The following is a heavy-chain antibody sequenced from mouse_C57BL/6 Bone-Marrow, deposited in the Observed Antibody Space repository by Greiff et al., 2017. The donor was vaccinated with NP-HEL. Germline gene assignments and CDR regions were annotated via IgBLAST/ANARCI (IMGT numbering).Heavy chain of an antibody. V-gene: IGHV1-54*01. CDR3: ARLRGSLGY. D-gene: IGHD4-1*01. J-gene: IGHJ2*01. Sequence: VNVVESGAELVRPGTSVKVSCKASGYAFTNYLIEWVKQRPGQGLEWIGVINPGSGGTNYNEKFKGKATLTADKSSSTAYMQLSSLTSEDSAVYFCARLRGSLGYWGQGTTLTVSS. CDR2: INPGSGGT. CDR1: GYAFTNYL.